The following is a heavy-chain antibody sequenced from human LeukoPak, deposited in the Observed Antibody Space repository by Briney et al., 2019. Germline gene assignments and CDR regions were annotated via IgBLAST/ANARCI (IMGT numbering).Heavy chain of an antibody. CDR1: GGSISSCY. V-gene: IGHV4-59*08. J-gene: IGHJ4*02. Sequence: SETLSLTCTVSGGSISSCYWSWIRQPPGKGLEWIGYIYYSGSTNYNPSLKSRVTISVDTSKNQFSLKLSSVTAADTAVYYCARRRVVGATTFDYWGQGTLVTVSS. CDR2: IYYSGST. CDR3: ARRRVVGATTFDY. D-gene: IGHD1-26*01.